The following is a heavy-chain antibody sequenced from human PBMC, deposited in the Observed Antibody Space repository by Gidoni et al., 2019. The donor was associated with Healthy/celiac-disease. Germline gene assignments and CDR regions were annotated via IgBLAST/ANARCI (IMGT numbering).Heavy chain of an antibody. CDR1: GFTVSSNY. CDR3: ARDVDGRGGYDRGDY. D-gene: IGHD5-12*01. V-gene: IGHV3-66*01. J-gene: IGHJ4*02. Sequence: EVQLVESGGGLVQTGGSLRLSCAASGFTVSSNYMRWVRQAPGKGLEWVSVICSGGSTYYADSVKGRFTISRDNSKNTLYLQMNSLRAEDTAVYYCARDVDGRGGYDRGDYWGQGTLVTVSS. CDR2: ICSGGST.